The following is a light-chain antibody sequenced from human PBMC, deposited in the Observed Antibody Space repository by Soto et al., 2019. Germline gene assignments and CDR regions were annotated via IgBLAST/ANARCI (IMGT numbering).Light chain of an antibody. CDR3: QHYGSSPRT. CDR2: GAS. CDR1: QSVSSN. Sequence: EIVMTQSPATLSVSPGERATLSCRASQSVSSNLAWYQQKPGQAPRLLIYGASTRATGIPARFSGSGSGTDFSLTISRLEPEDFAVYYCQHYGSSPRTFGQGTRLEIK. V-gene: IGKV3-15*01. J-gene: IGKJ5*01.